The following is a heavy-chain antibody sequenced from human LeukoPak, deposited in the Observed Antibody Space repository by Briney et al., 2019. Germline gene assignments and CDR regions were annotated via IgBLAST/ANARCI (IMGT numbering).Heavy chain of an antibody. J-gene: IGHJ4*02. D-gene: IGHD4-17*01. CDR1: GFTFDDYA. V-gene: IGHV3-9*01. CDR2: ISWNSGSI. CDR3: AKDVSLYGDYVFDY. Sequence: PGRSLRLPCAASGFTFDDYAMHWVRQAPGKGLEWVSGISWNSGSIGYADSVKGRFTTSRDNAKNSLYLQMNSLRAEDTALYYCAKDVSLYGDYVFDYWGQGTLVTVSS.